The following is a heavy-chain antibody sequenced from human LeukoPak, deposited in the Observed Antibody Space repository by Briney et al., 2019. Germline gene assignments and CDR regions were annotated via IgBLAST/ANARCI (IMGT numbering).Heavy chain of an antibody. Sequence: GGSLRLSCAASGFTFSSYAMHWVRQAPGKGLEWVAVISYDGSNKYYADSVKGRFTISRDNSKNTLYLQMNSLRDEETAVYYCAREPPSGSYSIGYFDYWGQGTLVTVSS. D-gene: IGHD1-26*01. V-gene: IGHV3-30*04. J-gene: IGHJ4*02. CDR3: AREPPSGSYSIGYFDY. CDR2: ISYDGSNK. CDR1: GFTFSSYA.